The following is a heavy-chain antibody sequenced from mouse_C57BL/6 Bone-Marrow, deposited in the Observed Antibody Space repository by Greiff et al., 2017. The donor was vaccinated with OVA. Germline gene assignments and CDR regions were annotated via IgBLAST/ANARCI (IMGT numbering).Heavy chain of an antibody. CDR1: GYTFTSYG. D-gene: IGHD1-1*01. V-gene: IGHV1-81*01. J-gene: IGHJ1*03. Sequence: QVQLQQSGAELARPGASVKLSCKASGYTFTSYGISWVKQSPGQGLEWIGEIYPRSGNTYYNEKFKGKATLTADNSSSTAYMELRSLTSEDSAVYFCARDDYGVEFGYRGKGAPVTAS. CDR2: IYPRSGNT. CDR3: ARDDYGVEFGY.